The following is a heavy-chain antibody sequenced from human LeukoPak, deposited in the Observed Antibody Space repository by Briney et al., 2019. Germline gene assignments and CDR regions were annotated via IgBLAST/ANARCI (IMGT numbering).Heavy chain of an antibody. V-gene: IGHV3-33*01. CDR2: IWYDGSNK. Sequence: QPGRSLRLSCVASGFTFSSYGMYWVRQAPGKGLEWVAVIWYDGSNKYYADSVKGRFTISRDFSKNTLYLQMNTLRVEDTAVYYCASLLAHYGDFERDVDYWGQGTLVTVSS. D-gene: IGHD4-17*01. CDR3: ASLLAHYGDFERDVDY. J-gene: IGHJ4*02. CDR1: GFTFSSYG.